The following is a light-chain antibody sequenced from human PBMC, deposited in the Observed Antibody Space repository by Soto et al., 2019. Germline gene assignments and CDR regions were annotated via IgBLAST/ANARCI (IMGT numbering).Light chain of an antibody. CDR2: DNN. Sequence: QSVLTQPPSLSPAPGQKVTISCSGSSSNIGNNYVSWYQQLPGTAPKLLIYDNNKRPSGIPDRFSGSKSGTSATLGITGLQTGDEADYYCGTWDSSLSAVVFGGGTKLTVL. J-gene: IGLJ2*01. CDR3: GTWDSSLSAVV. CDR1: SSNIGNNY. V-gene: IGLV1-51*01.